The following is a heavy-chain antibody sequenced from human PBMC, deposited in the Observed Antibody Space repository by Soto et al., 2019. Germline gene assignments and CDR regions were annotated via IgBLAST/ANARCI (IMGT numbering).Heavy chain of an antibody. CDR2: IYYTGSI. CDR3: ARAYYGSAHWIDS. V-gene: IGHV4-59*01. D-gene: IGHD3-10*01. Sequence: PSETLSLTCSVTGVSINSYFWSWIRQPPGRGLEWIGYIYYTGSINYNPSLKSRVSMSVDTSKSQLSLRLSSVTAADTAFYYCARAYYGSAHWIDSWGQGTLVTVSS. CDR1: GVSINSYF. J-gene: IGHJ5*01.